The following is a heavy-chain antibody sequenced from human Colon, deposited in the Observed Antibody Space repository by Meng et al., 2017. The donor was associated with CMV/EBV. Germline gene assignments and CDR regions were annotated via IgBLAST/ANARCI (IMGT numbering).Heavy chain of an antibody. CDR3: ASSKDRFLEEGWFDP. V-gene: IGHV3-73*01. J-gene: IGHJ5*02. CDR1: GFTFSGSA. CDR2: IRSKANSYAT. Sequence: GGSLRLSCAASGFTFSGSAMHWVRQASGKGLEWVGRIRSKANSYATAYAASVKGRFTISRDDSKNTAYLQMNSLKTEDTAVYYCASSKDRFLEEGWFDPWGQGTLVIVSS. D-gene: IGHD3-3*01.